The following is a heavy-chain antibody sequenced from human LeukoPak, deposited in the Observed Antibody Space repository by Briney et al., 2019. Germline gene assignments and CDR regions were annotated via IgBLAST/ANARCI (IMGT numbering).Heavy chain of an antibody. D-gene: IGHD3-22*01. Sequence: PGASVNVSCKTSGYTFTGYYMHWVRQAPGQGLEWMGWINPNTGGTNYAQKFQGRVTMTSDTSISTAYMELSSLKSDDTAMYYCARAPMIVVIFPPRLDFWGQGTLVTVSS. J-gene: IGHJ4*02. V-gene: IGHV1-2*02. CDR3: ARAPMIVVIFPPRLDF. CDR2: INPNTGGT. CDR1: GYTFTGYY.